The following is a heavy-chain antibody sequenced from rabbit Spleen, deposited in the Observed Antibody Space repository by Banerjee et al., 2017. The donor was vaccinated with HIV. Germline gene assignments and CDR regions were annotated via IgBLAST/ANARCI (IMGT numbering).Heavy chain of an antibody. CDR1: GFSFSSHYY. Sequence: QSLEESGGDLVKPGASLTLTCTASGFSFSSHYYMYWVRQAPGKGLEWIACIGVGAGGTLYATWAKGRFTISKTSSTTVTLQMTSLTAADTATYFCARGYGGGGNGNAFDPWGPGTLVTVS. CDR2: IGVGAGGT. V-gene: IGHV1S40*01. J-gene: IGHJ2*01. CDR3: ARGYGGGGNGNAFDP. D-gene: IGHD4-2*01.